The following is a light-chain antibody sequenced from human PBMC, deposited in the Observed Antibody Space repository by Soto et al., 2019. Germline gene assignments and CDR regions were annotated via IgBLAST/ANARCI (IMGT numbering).Light chain of an antibody. CDR2: EVS. CDR3: SSYTSSSTLGHV. J-gene: IGLJ1*01. V-gene: IGLV2-14*01. Sequence: QSVLTHPASVSGSPGQSITISCTGTSSDVGGYNYFSWYQQHPGKAPKLMIYEVSNRPSGVSNRFSGSKSGNTASLTISGLQAEDEADYYCSSYTSSSTLGHVFGTGTKVTVL. CDR1: SSDVGGYNY.